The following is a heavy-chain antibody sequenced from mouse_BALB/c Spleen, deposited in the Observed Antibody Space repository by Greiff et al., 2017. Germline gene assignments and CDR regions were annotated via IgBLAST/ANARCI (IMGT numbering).Heavy chain of an antibody. CDR1: GFNIKDTY. CDR2: IDPANGNT. J-gene: IGHJ2*01. CDR3: ARGHYRYDGLDY. V-gene: IGHV14-3*02. Sequence: SGAELVKPGASVKLSCTASGFNIKDTYMHWVKQRPEQGLEWIGRIDPANGNTKYDPKFQGKATITADTSSNTAYLQLSSLTSEDTAVYYCARGHYRYDGLDYWGQGTTLTVSS. D-gene: IGHD2-14*01.